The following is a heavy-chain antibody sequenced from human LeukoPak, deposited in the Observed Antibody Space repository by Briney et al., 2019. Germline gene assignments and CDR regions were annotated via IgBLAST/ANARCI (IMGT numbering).Heavy chain of an antibody. D-gene: IGHD4-23*01. J-gene: IGHJ4*02. Sequence: QAGGSLRLSCAASGFTFSSYWMSWVRQAPGKGLEWVANIKQDGSEKYYVDSVKGRFTISRDNAKNSLYLQMNSLRAEDTAVYYCARGAWLLRWDFDYWGQGTLVTVSS. CDR2: IKQDGSEK. CDR1: GFTFSSYW. CDR3: ARGAWLLRWDFDY. V-gene: IGHV3-7*01.